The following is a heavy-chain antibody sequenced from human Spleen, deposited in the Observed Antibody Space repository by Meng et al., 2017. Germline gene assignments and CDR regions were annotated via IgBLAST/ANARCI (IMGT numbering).Heavy chain of an antibody. CDR2: VSHYGDSD. CDR1: GFTFIDYA. CDR3: ARDKSHYDGRSGWFDP. Sequence: QEHPVESGGGVVQPGRSLRLSCAASGFTFIDYAMHWVRQAPGKGLEWLATVSHYGDSDCTTDSVRGRFFISRDNSKDTVYLQMTLLRPEDTAVYYCARDKSHYDGRSGWFDPWGQGTLVTVSS. V-gene: IGHV3-30-3*01. J-gene: IGHJ5*02. D-gene: IGHD3-22*01.